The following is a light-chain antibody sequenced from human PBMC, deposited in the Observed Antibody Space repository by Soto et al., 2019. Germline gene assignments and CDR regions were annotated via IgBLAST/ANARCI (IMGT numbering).Light chain of an antibody. CDR1: QSVSSY. Sequence: EIVLTQSPATLSLSPGDRATLSCRASQSVSSYLAWYQQKPGQAPRLLIYGASTRATGIPVRFSGSGSGTEFTLTISSLQSEDFAVYYCQQYDKWPPTFGQGTKV. CDR3: QQYDKWPPT. J-gene: IGKJ1*01. CDR2: GAS. V-gene: IGKV3-15*01.